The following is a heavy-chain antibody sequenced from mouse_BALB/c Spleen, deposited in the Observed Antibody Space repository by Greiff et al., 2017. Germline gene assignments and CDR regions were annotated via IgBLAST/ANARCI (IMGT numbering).Heavy chain of an antibody. CDR3: ARQDYRYAWFAY. D-gene: IGHD2-14*01. CDR2: ISSGGGST. V-gene: IGHV5-12-1*01. CDR1: GFAFSSYD. J-gene: IGHJ3*01. Sequence: EVKLMESGGGLVKPGGSLKLSCAASGFAFSSYDMSWVRQTPEKRLEWVAYISSGGGSTYYPDTVKGRFTISRDNAKNTLYLQMSSLKSEDTAMYYCARQDYRYAWFAYWGQGTLVTVSA.